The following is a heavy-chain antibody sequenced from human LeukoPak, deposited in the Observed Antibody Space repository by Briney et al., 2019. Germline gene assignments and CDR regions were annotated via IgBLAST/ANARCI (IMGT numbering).Heavy chain of an antibody. CDR1: GGSISTDDYY. CDR3: AIYYSSWIDH. D-gene: IGHD6-6*01. J-gene: IGHJ4*02. Sequence: KASETLSLTCTVSGGSISTDDYYWPWIRQHPGKGLEWIGYIYYSGNTYYNPSLKSRVTISVDTSKNQFSLKLSSVTAADTAVYYCAIYYSSWIDHWGQGTLVTVSS. CDR2: IYYSGNT. V-gene: IGHV4-31*03.